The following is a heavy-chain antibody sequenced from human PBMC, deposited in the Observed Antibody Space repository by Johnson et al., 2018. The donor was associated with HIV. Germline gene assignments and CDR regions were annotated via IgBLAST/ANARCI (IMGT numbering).Heavy chain of an antibody. CDR3: ARAYSSSWYRDDAFDI. J-gene: IGHJ3*02. D-gene: IGHD6-13*01. V-gene: IGHV3-7*04. CDR1: GFTFSSYY. CDR2: IKQHGSEK. Sequence: VQLVESGGGLVQPGGSLRLSCAASGFTFSSYYMSWVRQAPWKGLEWVANIKQHGSEKSYMDSVKGRFIISRDNAKNSLFLQMNSLRAEDTAVYYCARAYSSSWYRDDAFDIWGQGTMVTVSS.